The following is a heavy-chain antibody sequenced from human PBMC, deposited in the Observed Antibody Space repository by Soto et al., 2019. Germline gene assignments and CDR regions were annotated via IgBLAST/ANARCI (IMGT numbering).Heavy chain of an antibody. CDR3: SGGVGDAF. V-gene: IGHV3-7*04. J-gene: IGHJ4*02. D-gene: IGHD1-26*01. CDR2: TNQDGSKK. Sequence: EVHLVESGGGLVQTGGSLRLSCAIFESTVRRDWMNWVRQAPGKGLERVAHTNQDGSKKYYVDSVKGRFTISRDNAKNSLYLQMDDLRAGDTAMYYCSGGVGDAFWGQGTLVTVSS. CDR1: ESTVRRDW.